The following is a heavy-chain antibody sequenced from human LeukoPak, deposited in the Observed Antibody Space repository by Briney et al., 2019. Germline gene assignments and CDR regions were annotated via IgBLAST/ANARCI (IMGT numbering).Heavy chain of an antibody. V-gene: IGHV3-23*01. CDR1: GFTFSTYA. J-gene: IGHJ5*02. Sequence: GGSLRLSCAASGFTFSTYAMSWVRQPPGKGLEWVSSITASGGGTYYADSVKGRFTISRDNSKNTLYLQMNSLRAEDTAVYYCAKDLEYYYDSSGYWNWFDPWGQGTLVTVSS. CDR3: AKDLEYYYDSSGYWNWFDP. D-gene: IGHD3-22*01. CDR2: ITASGGGT.